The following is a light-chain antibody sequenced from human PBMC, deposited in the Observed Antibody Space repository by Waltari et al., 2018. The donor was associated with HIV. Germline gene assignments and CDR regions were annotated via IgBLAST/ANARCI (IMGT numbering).Light chain of an antibody. CDR1: QNIKKW. CDR2: QAS. V-gene: IGKV1-5*03. Sequence: DMQMTQSPSTLSASVGDRVTITCRASQNIKKWLAWYQQKLGRPPKRVIYQASTLESGVPTMFSESGSRTEFSRPISSLQPEVSATYHCEEHNGEFGEGTELESK. J-gene: IGKJ2*01. CDR3: EEHNGE.